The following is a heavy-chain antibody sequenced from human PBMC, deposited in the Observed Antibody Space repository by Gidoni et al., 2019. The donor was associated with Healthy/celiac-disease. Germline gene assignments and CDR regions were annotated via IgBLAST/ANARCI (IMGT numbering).Heavy chain of an antibody. D-gene: IGHD3-3*01. J-gene: IGHJ6*02. V-gene: IGHV1-18*01. CDR1: GYTFTSYG. Sequence: QVQLVQSGAEVKKPGASVKVSFKASGYTFTSYGISWVRQAPGQGLEWMGWISAYNGNTNDAQKLQGRVTMTTDTSTSTAYMELRSLRSDDTAVYYCARDTPKAYDFWRYYYYGMDVWGQGTTVTVSS. CDR3: ARDTPKAYDFWRYYYYGMDV. CDR2: ISAYNGNT.